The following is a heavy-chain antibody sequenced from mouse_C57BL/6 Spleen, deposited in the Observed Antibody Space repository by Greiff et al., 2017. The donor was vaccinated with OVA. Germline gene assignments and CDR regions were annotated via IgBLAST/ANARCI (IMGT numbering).Heavy chain of an antibody. D-gene: IGHD3-2*02. Sequence: VQLQQSGPELVKPGASVKIPCKASGYTFTDYNMDWVKQSHGKSLEWIGDINPNNGGTIYNQKFKGKATLTVDKSSSTAYMELRSLTSEDTAVYYCARREGGQLRPGYYAMDYWGQGTSVTVSS. CDR2: INPNNGGT. V-gene: IGHV1-18*01. CDR1: GYTFTDYN. J-gene: IGHJ4*01. CDR3: ARREGGQLRPGYYAMDY.